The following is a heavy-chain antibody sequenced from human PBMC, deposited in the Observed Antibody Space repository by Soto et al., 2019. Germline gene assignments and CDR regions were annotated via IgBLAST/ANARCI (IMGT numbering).Heavy chain of an antibody. J-gene: IGHJ4*02. CDR2: IIPILGIA. CDR1: GGTFSSYT. D-gene: IGHD2-15*01. CDR3: ARDSATPFDY. V-gene: IGHV1-69*08. Sequence: QVQLVQSGAEVKKPGSSVKVSCKASGGTFSSYTISWVRQAPGQGLEWMGRIIPILGIANYAQKFQGRVTITADKSTSTAYMELSRLRSADTAVYYCARDSATPFDYWGQGTLVTVSS.